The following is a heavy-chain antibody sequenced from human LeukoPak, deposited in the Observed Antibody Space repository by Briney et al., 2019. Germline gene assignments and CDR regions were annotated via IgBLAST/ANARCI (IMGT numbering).Heavy chain of an antibody. V-gene: IGHV3-53*01. CDR1: GFTVSSNY. Sequence: SGGSLRLSCAASGFTVSSNYMSWVRQAPGKGLEWVSVIYSGGSTYYADSVKGRFTISRGNSKHTLYLQMNSLRVEDTAVYYCARDRLYSSSSEDYWGQGTLVTVSS. J-gene: IGHJ4*02. CDR2: IYSGGST. CDR3: ARDRLYSSSSEDY. D-gene: IGHD6-6*01.